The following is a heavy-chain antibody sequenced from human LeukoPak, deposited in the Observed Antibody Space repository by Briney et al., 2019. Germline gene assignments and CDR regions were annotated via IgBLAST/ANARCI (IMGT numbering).Heavy chain of an antibody. D-gene: IGHD3-3*01. V-gene: IGHV1-69*05. CDR3: ASPETYYDFWSGYVPQYDY. Sequence: SVKVSCKASGGTFSIYAISWVRQAPGQGLEWMGGIIPIFGTANYAQKFQGRVTITTDESTSTAYMELSSLRSEDTAVYYCASPETYYDFWSGYVPQYDYWGQGTLVTVSS. CDR1: GGTFSIYA. CDR2: IIPIFGTA. J-gene: IGHJ4*02.